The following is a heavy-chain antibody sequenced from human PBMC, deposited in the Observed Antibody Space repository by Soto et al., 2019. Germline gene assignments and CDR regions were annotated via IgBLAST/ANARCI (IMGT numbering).Heavy chain of an antibody. CDR3: ASSFYSNYGTFDY. D-gene: IGHD4-4*01. CDR1: GGSISSSSYY. Sequence: SETLSLTCTVSGGSISSSSYYWGWIRQPPGKGLEWIGYIYYSGSTYYNPSLKSRVTISVDTSKNQFSLKLSSVTAADTAVYYCASSFYSNYGTFDYWGQGTLVTVSS. J-gene: IGHJ4*02. CDR2: IYYSGST. V-gene: IGHV4-30-4*08.